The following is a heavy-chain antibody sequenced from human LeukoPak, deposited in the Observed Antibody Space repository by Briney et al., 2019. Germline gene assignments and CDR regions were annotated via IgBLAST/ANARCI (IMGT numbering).Heavy chain of an antibody. V-gene: IGHV1-69*04. Sequence: SVKVSCKASGGTFSSYAISWVRQAPGQGLEWMGRIIPILGIANYAQKFQGRVTITADKSTSTAYMELSSLRSEDTAVYYCARTREVVGCSGGSCYYYYYMDVWGKGTTVTVSS. J-gene: IGHJ6*03. CDR2: IIPILGIA. D-gene: IGHD2-15*01. CDR3: ARTREVVGCSGGSCYYYYYMDV. CDR1: GGTFSSYA.